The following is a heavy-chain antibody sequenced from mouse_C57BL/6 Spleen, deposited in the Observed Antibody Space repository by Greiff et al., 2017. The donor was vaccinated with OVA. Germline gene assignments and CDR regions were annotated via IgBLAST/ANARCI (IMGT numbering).Heavy chain of an antibody. CDR2: IDPTSGGT. D-gene: IGHD1-1*01. Sequence: QVQLQQPGAELVKPGASVKLSCTASGYTFTSYWMHWVMQRPGRGLEWIGRIDPTSGGTKYNEQFKSKATLPVDKPSSTAYMQLSSLKSEDSAVYYCARGDITTVVAPFDYWGQGTPLTVSS. V-gene: IGHV1-72*01. J-gene: IGHJ2*01. CDR3: ARGDITTVVAPFDY. CDR1: GYTFTSYW.